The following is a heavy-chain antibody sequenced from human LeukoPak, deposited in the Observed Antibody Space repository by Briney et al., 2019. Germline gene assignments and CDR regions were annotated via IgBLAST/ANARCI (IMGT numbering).Heavy chain of an antibody. CDR1: GGSFSGYY. D-gene: IGHD3-10*01. J-gene: IGHJ5*02. CDR2: INHSGST. Sequence: SETLSLTCAVYGGSFSGYYWSWLRQPPGKGLEWIGEINHSGSTNYNPSLKSRVTISVDTSKNQFSLKLSSVTAADTAVYYCARDRHYYGADRPFDPWGQGTLVTVSS. CDR3: ARDRHYYGADRPFDP. V-gene: IGHV4-34*01.